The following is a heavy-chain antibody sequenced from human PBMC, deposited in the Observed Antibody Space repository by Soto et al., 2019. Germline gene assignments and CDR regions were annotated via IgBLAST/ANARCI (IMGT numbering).Heavy chain of an antibody. CDR2: IFSNDEK. D-gene: IGHD3-10*01. CDR3: ARSRMVRGVTVYYFDY. Sequence: QVTLKESGPVLVKPTETLTLTCTVSGFSLSNARMGVSWIRQPPGKALEWLAHIFSNDEKSYSTSLKSRLTIAKNTSKGQVVLTMTNMDPVDTATYYCARSRMVRGVTVYYFDYWGQGTLVTVSS. CDR1: GFSLSNARMG. J-gene: IGHJ4*02. V-gene: IGHV2-26*01.